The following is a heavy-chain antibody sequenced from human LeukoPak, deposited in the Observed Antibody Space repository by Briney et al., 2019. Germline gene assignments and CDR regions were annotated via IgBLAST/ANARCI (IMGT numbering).Heavy chain of an antibody. CDR2: IYYSGST. D-gene: IGHD3-22*01. CDR3: ASDGVYDSSGYYYFDY. CDR1: GGSISSYY. Sequence: SETLSLTCTVSGGSISSYYWSWIPKPPGKGLKGIGYIYYSGSTNYNPSLKSRVTISVDTSKNQFSLKLSSVTAADTAVYYCASDGVYDSSGYYYFDYWGQGTLVTVSS. V-gene: IGHV4-59*01. J-gene: IGHJ4*02.